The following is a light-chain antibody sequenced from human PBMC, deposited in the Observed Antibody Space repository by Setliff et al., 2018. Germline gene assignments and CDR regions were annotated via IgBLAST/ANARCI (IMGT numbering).Light chain of an antibody. CDR1: SSDVGGYNY. Sequence: QSVLPQPASVSGSPGQPITISCTGTSSDVGGYNYVSWYQQHPGKAPKVIIYDVVVRPSGVSNRFSGSKSGNTASLTISGLQAEDEADYYCSSYTTISTLVFGGGTKVTVL. V-gene: IGLV2-14*03. CDR2: DVV. CDR3: SSYTTISTLV. J-gene: IGLJ2*01.